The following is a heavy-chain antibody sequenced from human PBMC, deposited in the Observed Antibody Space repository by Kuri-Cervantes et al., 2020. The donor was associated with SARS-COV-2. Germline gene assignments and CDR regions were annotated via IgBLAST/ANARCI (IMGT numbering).Heavy chain of an antibody. CDR2: ISYDGSNK. CDR3: ARRSGSYYSYYFDY. J-gene: IGHJ4*02. Sequence: GEFLKISCAASGFTFSSYAMHWVRQAPGKGLEWVAVISYDGSNKYYADSVKGRFTISRDNSKNTLYLQMNSLRAEDTAVYYCARRSGSYYSYYFDYWGQGTLVTVSS. D-gene: IGHD1-26*01. V-gene: IGHV3-30-3*01. CDR1: GFTFSSYA.